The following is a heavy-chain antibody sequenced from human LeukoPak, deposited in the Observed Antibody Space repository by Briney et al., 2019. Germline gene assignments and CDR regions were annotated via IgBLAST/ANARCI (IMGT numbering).Heavy chain of an antibody. CDR2: ISVSGDNS. J-gene: IGHJ4*02. Sequence: GGSLRLFRAASGFTFTSQAMSWARQHPGKGMEWVSSISVSGDNSFYAVAVKGRFTISRDNSTNALYLLMTSLIAEDTALYYCAKEKEANYDGPGTTGFCDYWGQGALVTVSS. CDR3: AKEKEANYDGPGTTGFCDY. CDR1: GFTFTSQA. V-gene: IGHV3-23*01. D-gene: IGHD3-10*01.